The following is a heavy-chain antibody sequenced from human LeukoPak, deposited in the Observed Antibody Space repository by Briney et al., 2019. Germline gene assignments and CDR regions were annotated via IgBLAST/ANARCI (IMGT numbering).Heavy chain of an antibody. CDR3: ARGQRQQLVWYYYGMDV. Sequence: ASVKVSCKASGYTFTGYYMHWVRQAPGQGLEWMGWINPNSGGTNYAQKFQGRVTMTRNTSISTAYIELSSLRSEDTAVYYCARGQRQQLVWYYYGMDVWGQGTTVTVSS. D-gene: IGHD6-13*01. CDR1: GYTFTGYY. V-gene: IGHV1-2*02. CDR2: INPNSGGT. J-gene: IGHJ6*02.